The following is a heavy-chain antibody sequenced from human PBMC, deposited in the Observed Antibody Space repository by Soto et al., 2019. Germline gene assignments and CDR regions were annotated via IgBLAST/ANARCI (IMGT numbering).Heavy chain of an antibody. J-gene: IGHJ4*02. CDR2: IIPIFGTA. CDR1: GGTFSSYA. CDR3: ARDLPDSSWSFDY. Sequence: GASVKVSCKASGGTFSSYAISWVRQAPGQGLEWMGGIIPIFGTANYAQKFQGRVTITADKSTSTAYMELSSLRSEDTAAYYCARDLPDSSWSFDYWGQGTLVTVSS. D-gene: IGHD6-6*01. V-gene: IGHV1-69*06.